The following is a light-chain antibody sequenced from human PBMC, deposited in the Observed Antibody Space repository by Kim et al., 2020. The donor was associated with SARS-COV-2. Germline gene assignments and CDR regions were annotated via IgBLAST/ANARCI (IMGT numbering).Light chain of an antibody. CDR3: QQYSSSPLT. CDR2: GAS. J-gene: IGKJ4*01. V-gene: IGKV3-20*01. Sequence: EIVLTQSPGTLSLSPGERATLSCRASQSVSSSYLAWYQQKPGQAPRPLIYGASSRATGIPDRFSGSGSGTDFTLTIRRLEPEDFAVYYCQQYSSSPLTFGGGTKVDIK. CDR1: QSVSSSY.